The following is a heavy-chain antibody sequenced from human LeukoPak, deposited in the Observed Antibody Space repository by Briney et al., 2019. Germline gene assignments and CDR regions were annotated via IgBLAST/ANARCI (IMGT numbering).Heavy chain of an antibody. Sequence: PSETLSLTCAVYGGSFSGYYWSWIRQPPGKGLEWIGYIYYSGSTNYNPSLKSRVTISVDTSKNQFSLKLSSVTAADTAVYYCARVTGTRRSDYYYYMDVWGKGTTVTVSS. CDR2: IYYSGST. V-gene: IGHV4-59*01. J-gene: IGHJ6*03. CDR3: ARVTGTRRSDYYYYMDV. CDR1: GGSFSGYY. D-gene: IGHD1-20*01.